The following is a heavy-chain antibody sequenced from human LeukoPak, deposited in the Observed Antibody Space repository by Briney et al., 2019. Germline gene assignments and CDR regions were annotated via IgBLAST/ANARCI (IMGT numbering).Heavy chain of an antibody. V-gene: IGHV4-59*08. CDR3: ARHDPVGHFLRGMDV. J-gene: IGHJ6*02. CDR1: GGSISGYF. CDR2: IYYTGST. Sequence: SETLSLTCAVSGGSISGYFWSWSRQPPGKGLEWIGYIYYTGSTIYNPSLRSRVTMSVDVSKNQFSLNLSSVTAADTAVYYCARHDPVGHFLRGMDVWGQGTTVTVS. D-gene: IGHD2/OR15-2a*01.